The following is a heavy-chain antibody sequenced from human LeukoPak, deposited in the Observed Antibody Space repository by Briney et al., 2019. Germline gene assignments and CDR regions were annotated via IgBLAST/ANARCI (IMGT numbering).Heavy chain of an antibody. V-gene: IGHV3-23*01. Sequence: PSETLSLTCAVYGGSFSGYYWSWVRQAPGKGLEWVSAISGSGGSTYYADSVKGRFTISRDNSKNTLYLQMNSLRAEDTAVYYCAKDPLGCSGGSCYWDYWGQGTLVTVSS. CDR3: AKDPLGCSGGSCYWDY. CDR1: GGSFSGYY. D-gene: IGHD2-15*01. J-gene: IGHJ4*02. CDR2: ISGSGGST.